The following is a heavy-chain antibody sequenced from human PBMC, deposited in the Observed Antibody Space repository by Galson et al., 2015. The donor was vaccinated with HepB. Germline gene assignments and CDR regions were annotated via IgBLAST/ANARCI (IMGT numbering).Heavy chain of an antibody. CDR1: GFTFSSYA. D-gene: IGHD6-19*01. V-gene: IGHV3-23*01. CDR3: AKLELSVAGTGRVFDY. CDR2: ISGSGGST. Sequence: SLRLSCAASGFTFSSYAMSWVRQAPGKGLEWVSAISGSGGSTYYADSVKGRFTISRDNSKNTLYLQMNSLRAEDTAVYYCAKLELSVAGTGRVFDYWGQGTLVTVSS. J-gene: IGHJ4*02.